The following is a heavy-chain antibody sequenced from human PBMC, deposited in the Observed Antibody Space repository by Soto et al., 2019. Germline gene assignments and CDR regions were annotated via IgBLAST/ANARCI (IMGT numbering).Heavy chain of an antibody. CDR3: ARGLIINHVDY. CDR1: GGSFSGYY. J-gene: IGHJ4*02. D-gene: IGHD3-10*01. CDR2: INHSGST. V-gene: IGHV4-34*01. Sequence: SETLSLTCAVYGGSFSGYYWSWIRQPPGKGLEWIGEINHSGSTNYNPSLKSRVTISVDTSKNQFSLKLSSVTAADTAVYDCARGLIINHVDYWGQGTLVTVSS.